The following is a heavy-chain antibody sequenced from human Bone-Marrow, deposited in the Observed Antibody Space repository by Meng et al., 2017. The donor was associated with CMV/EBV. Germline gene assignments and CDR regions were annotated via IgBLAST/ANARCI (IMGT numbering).Heavy chain of an antibody. CDR2: ISSSSSYI. CDR1: GFTFSSYS. CDR3: ARDPGVGATPSYFDY. V-gene: IGHV3-21*01. J-gene: IGHJ4*02. D-gene: IGHD1-26*01. Sequence: GESLKISCAASGFTFSSYSMNWVRQAPGKGLEWVSSISSSSSYIYYADSVKGRFTISRDNAKNSLYLQMNSLRAEDTAVYYCARDPGVGATPSYFDYWGQGTLVTVYS.